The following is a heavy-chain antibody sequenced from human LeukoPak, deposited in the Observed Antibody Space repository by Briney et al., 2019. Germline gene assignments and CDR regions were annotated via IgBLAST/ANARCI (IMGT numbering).Heavy chain of an antibody. V-gene: IGHV3-23*01. CDR1: GFTFSSDA. D-gene: IGHD3-10*01. J-gene: IGHJ4*02. CDR3: AKGSPNYYGSGSRGFDY. Sequence: PGGSLRLAWAASGFTFSSDAMSWVRQAPGEGREWVSAISGSGGSTYYGDSVKGRFTISRDNSKNTLYLQMNSLRAEDTAVYYCAKGSPNYYGSGSRGFDYWGQGTLVTVSS. CDR2: ISGSGGST.